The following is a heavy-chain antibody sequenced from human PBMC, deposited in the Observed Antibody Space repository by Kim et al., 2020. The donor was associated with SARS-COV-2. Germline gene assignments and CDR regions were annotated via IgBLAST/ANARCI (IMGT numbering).Heavy chain of an antibody. CDR3: AKATIMITFGWGFDY. CDR2: ISYDGSNK. D-gene: IGHD3-16*01. Sequence: GGSLRLSCAASGFTFSSYGMHWVRQAPGKGLEWVAVISYDGSNKYYADSVKGRFTISRDNSKNTLYLQMNSLRAEDTAVYYCAKATIMITFGWGFDYWGQGTLVTVSS. V-gene: IGHV3-30*18. CDR1: GFTFSSYG. J-gene: IGHJ4*02.